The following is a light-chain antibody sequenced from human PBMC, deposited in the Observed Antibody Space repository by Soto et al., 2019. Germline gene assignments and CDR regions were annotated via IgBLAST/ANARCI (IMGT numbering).Light chain of an antibody. Sequence: QSALTQPASVSGSPGQSITISCTGTSSDVGAYNYVSWYQQHPGKVPKLIIYDVTLRPSGVSDRFSGSKSGNTASLTISGLQAEDEADYYCNSYTSSSIVVFGGGTKLTVL. CDR2: DVT. CDR3: NSYTSSSIVV. J-gene: IGLJ2*01. V-gene: IGLV2-14*03. CDR1: SSDVGAYNY.